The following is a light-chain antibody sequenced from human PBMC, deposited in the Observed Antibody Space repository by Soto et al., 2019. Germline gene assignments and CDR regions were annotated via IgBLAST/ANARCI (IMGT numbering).Light chain of an antibody. J-gene: IGKJ1*01. CDR3: QQYNNWPPWT. CDR1: QSVGNY. Sequence: EIVLTQSPATLSLSPGEKATLSCRASQSVGNYLAWYQQKPGQAPRLLIYDASNRATGIPDRFSGSGSGTDFTLTIRSLEPEDFAAYYCQQYNNWPPWTFGQGTKVDIK. CDR2: DAS. V-gene: IGKV3-11*01.